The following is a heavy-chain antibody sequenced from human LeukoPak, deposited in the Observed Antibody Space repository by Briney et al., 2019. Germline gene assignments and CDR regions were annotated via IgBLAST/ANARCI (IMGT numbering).Heavy chain of an antibody. Sequence: GGSLRLSCAASGFTFSSYAVSWVRQAPGKGLEWVSAISGSGGSTYYADSVKGRFTISRDNSKNTLYLQMNSLRAEDTAVYYCANTFRGIPYYFDYWGQGTLVTVSS. CDR1: GFTFSSYA. CDR3: ANTFRGIPYYFDY. CDR2: ISGSGGST. D-gene: IGHD3-16*01. J-gene: IGHJ4*02. V-gene: IGHV3-23*01.